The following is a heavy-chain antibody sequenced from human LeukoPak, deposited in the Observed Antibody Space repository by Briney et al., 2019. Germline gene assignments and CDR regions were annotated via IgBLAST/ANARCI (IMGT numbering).Heavy chain of an antibody. V-gene: IGHV4-59*08. J-gene: IGHJ4*02. D-gene: IGHD5-24*01. CDR1: GGSISSYY. Sequence: PSETLSLTCTVSGGSISSYYWSWIRQPPGKGLEWIGYIYYSGSTNYNPSLKSRVTISVDTSKNQFSLKLSSVTAADTAVYYCARLRGVEMATYWGQGTLVTVSS. CDR3: ARLRGVEMATY. CDR2: IYYSGST.